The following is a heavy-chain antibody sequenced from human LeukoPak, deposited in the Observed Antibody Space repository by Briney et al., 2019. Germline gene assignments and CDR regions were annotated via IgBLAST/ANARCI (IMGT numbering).Heavy chain of an antibody. CDR2: IYYSGST. Sequence: PSETLSLTCTVSGGSISSSSYYWGWIRQPPGKGLEWIGSIYYSGSTYYNPSLKSRVTISVDTSKNQFSLKLSSVTAADTAVYYCARGKPDYDSSGYPDYWGQETLVTVSS. D-gene: IGHD3-22*01. V-gene: IGHV4-39*07. CDR3: ARGKPDYDSSGYPDY. CDR1: GGSISSSSYY. J-gene: IGHJ4*02.